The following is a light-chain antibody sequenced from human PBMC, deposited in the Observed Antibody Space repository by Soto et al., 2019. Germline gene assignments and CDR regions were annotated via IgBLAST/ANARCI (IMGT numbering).Light chain of an antibody. CDR3: QQRHTWPTT. CDR1: QDITTY. J-gene: IGKJ4*01. V-gene: IGKV3-11*01. Sequence: EIVLTRSPATLSLSPGERATLSCRASQDITTYLAWYQHRPGQGPRLLIYEASKRATGIPARFSGSGSGTDFTLTISSLEPEDFGVYYCQQRHTWPTTFGGGAKVEI. CDR2: EAS.